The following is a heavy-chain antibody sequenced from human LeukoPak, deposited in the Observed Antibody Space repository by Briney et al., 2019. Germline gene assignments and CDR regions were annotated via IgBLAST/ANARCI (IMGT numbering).Heavy chain of an antibody. D-gene: IGHD2-8*01. CDR1: GYTFTSYA. CDR2: INAGNGNT. Sequence: GASVKVSCKASGYTFTSYAMHWVRQAPGQRLEWMGWINAGNGNTKYSQKFQGRVTITRDTSASTAYMELSSLRSEDTAVYYCARVYCTNGVCAGHFDYWGQGTLVTVSS. V-gene: IGHV1-3*01. J-gene: IGHJ4*02. CDR3: ARVYCTNGVCAGHFDY.